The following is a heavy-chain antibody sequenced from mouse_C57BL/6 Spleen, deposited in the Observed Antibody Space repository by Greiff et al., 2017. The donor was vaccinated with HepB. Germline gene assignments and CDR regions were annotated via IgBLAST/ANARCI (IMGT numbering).Heavy chain of an antibody. CDR1: GYTFTSYW. D-gene: IGHD2-1*01. J-gene: IGHJ2*01. CDR3: ARARGYGNYYDY. CDR2: IDPSDSET. Sequence: QVKLQQPGAELVRPGSSVKLSCKASGYTFTSYWMHWVKQRPIQGLEWIGNIDPSDSETHYNQKFKDKATLTVDKSSSTAYMQLSSLTSEDSAVYYCARARGYGNYYDYWGQGTTLTVSS. V-gene: IGHV1-52*01.